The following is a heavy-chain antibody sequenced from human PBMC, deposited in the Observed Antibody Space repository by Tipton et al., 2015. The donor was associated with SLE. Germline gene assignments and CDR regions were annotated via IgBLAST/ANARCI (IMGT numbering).Heavy chain of an antibody. Sequence: SLRLSCTASGFIFSSYWMSWVRQAPGKGLEWVANIKQDGSEKYYVDSVKGRFTISRDNAKNSLYLQMNSLRAEDTAVYYCARAGGGSYSPGAFDIWGQGTMVTVSS. CDR3: ARAGGGSYSPGAFDI. D-gene: IGHD1-26*01. J-gene: IGHJ3*02. V-gene: IGHV3-7*01. CDR2: IKQDGSEK. CDR1: GFIFSSYW.